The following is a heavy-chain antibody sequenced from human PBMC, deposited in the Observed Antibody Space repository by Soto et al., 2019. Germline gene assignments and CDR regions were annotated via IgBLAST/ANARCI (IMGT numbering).Heavy chain of an antibody. Sequence: SETLSLTCTVSGGSISSSSYYWGWIRQPPGKGLEWIGSIYYSGSTHYNPSLKSRVTISVDTYKNQFSLKLSSVTAADTAVYYCASQHSSGWYYFDYWGQGNLVTVSS. CDR1: GGSISSSSYY. V-gene: IGHV4-39*01. CDR2: IYYSGST. CDR3: ASQHSSGWYYFDY. D-gene: IGHD6-19*01. J-gene: IGHJ4*02.